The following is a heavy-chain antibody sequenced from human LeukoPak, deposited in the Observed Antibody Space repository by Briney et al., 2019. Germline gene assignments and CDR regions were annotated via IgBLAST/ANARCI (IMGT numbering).Heavy chain of an antibody. CDR1: GFNFYDYA. CDR3: TKDVADYVWGEYRHFDK. Sequence: PGGSLRLSCAASGFNFYDYAMHWVRQVPGKGLEWVAGITWNSDFIAFADSLKGRFSISRDNDKNSLFLQMNSLTPEDTAFYYCTKDVADYVWGEYRHFDKWGQGTLVTVSS. CDR2: ITWNSDFI. D-gene: IGHD3-16*01. J-gene: IGHJ4*02. V-gene: IGHV3-9*01.